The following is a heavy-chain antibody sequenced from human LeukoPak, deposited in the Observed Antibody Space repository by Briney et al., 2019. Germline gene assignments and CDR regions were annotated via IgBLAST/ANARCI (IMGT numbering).Heavy chain of an antibody. CDR1: GFTFTKYW. J-gene: IGHJ4*02. CDR3: AREVWGPEY. Sequence: GDFLRLSCAASGFTFTKYWMTWVRQAPGKGLEWVGNIKQDGSDKNYMDSVKGRFTISRDNTKNSVYLQMSSLRAEDTAVYYCAREVWGPEYWGQGTLVTVSS. V-gene: IGHV3-7*01. D-gene: IGHD1-14*01. CDR2: IKQDGSDK.